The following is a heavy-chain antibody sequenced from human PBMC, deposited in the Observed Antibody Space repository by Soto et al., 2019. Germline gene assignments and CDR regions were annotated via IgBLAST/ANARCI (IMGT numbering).Heavy chain of an antibody. Sequence: ASVKVSCKASGYTFTSYGISWVRQAPGQGLEWMGWISAYNGNTNYAQKLQGRVTMTTDTSTSTAYMELRSLRSDDTALYYCARTDGIYSSSGGYYYYGMDVWGQGTTVTVSS. CDR3: ARTDGIYSSSGGYYYYGMDV. V-gene: IGHV1-18*01. CDR1: GYTFTSYG. J-gene: IGHJ6*02. CDR2: ISAYNGNT. D-gene: IGHD6-6*01.